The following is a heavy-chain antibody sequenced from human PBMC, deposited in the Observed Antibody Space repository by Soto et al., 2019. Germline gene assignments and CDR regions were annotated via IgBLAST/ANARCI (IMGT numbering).Heavy chain of an antibody. J-gene: IGHJ6*02. Sequence: QGQLVESGGGVVQPGRSLRLSCSASGFIFGTYGMDWVRQAPGKGLEWVALISYDGNKEFYADSVKGRFTXSRDXSRXXXXXXXXXXXXXXXXXXXXAXETATXVDYYYFYGLDVWGPGTTVSVSS. D-gene: IGHD1-1*01. V-gene: IGHV3-30*03. CDR1: GFIFGTYG. CDR2: ISYDGNKE. CDR3: AXETATXVDYYYFYGLDV.